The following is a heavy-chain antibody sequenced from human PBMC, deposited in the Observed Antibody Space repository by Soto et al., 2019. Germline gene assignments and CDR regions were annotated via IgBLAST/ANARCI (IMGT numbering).Heavy chain of an antibody. D-gene: IGHD3-16*01. CDR3: ARSMRGRGEFDY. CDR1: GFTFSTYE. CDR2: ISSSGSAK. V-gene: IGHV3-48*03. Sequence: EVQLVESGGGLVQPGGSLRLSCAASGFTFSTYEVNWARQAPGKGLEWLSYISSSGSAKYYAESVKGRFTISRDNAKNSLYVQMNSLRAEDTAVYYCARSMRGRGEFDYWGQGTLVTVSS. J-gene: IGHJ4*02.